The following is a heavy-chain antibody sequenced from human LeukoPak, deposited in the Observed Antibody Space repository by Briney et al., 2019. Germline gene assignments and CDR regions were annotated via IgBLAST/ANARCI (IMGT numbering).Heavy chain of an antibody. Sequence: GGSLRLSCAASGFTVDSNYLSWVRQAPGKGLEWVSTIYTGGNTYYAASVKGRFTISRDFSKNTVFLHMNSLRAEDTAMYYCARGDDSGYYDYFDYWGQGALVTVSS. CDR1: GFTVDSNY. CDR3: ARGDDSGYYDYFDY. D-gene: IGHD3-22*01. CDR2: IYTGGNT. V-gene: IGHV3-53*01. J-gene: IGHJ4*02.